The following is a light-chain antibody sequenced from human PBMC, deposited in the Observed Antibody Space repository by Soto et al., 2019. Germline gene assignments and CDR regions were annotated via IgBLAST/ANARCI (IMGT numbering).Light chain of an antibody. Sequence: QSALTQPASVSGSPGQSITISCTGTSNDVGCYNFVSWYQHHPGKAPKLMIFEGSKRPSGVSNRFSGSKSGNTASLTISGLQAEDEADFYCCSSAGSNYGVFGTGTKLTVL. CDR2: EGS. CDR3: CSSAGSNYGV. V-gene: IGLV2-23*01. J-gene: IGLJ1*01. CDR1: SNDVGCYNF.